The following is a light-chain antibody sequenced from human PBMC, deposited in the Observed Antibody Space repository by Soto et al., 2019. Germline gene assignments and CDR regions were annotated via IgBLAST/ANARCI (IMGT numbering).Light chain of an antibody. CDR3: QRYDISPFP. CDR1: QSVSSTY. V-gene: IGKV3-20*01. Sequence: EIVLTQSPGTLSLSPGERATLSRRASQSVSSTYLAWYQQKPGQAPRLLIYGVSSRATGIPDRFSGSGSGTDFSLTISRLEPEYFAVYYCQRYDISPFPFGQGTKLEMK. J-gene: IGKJ2*01. CDR2: GVS.